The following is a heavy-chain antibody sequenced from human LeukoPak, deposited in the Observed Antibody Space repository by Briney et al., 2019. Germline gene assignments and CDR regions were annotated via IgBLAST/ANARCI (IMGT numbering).Heavy chain of an antibody. Sequence: SETLSLTCAVYGESLSGYYWRWLRQPPGKGREWIGQINHSGSTNYNPSLKSRVTISVDTSKNQFSLKLSSVTAADTAVYYCARVDYYCYGMDVWGQGTTVTVSS. CDR2: INHSGST. V-gene: IGHV4-34*01. CDR1: GESLSGYY. J-gene: IGHJ6*02. CDR3: ARVDYYCYGMDV.